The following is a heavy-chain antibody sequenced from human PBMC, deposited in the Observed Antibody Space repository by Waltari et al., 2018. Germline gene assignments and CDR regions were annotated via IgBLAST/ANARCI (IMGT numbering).Heavy chain of an antibody. Sequence: QVQLQESGPGLVKPSETLSLTCTVSGGSISSYYWRWIRQPPGKGLEWIGYIYYSGSTNYHPSRKIRVTISVDTSKNQVSLKLSSVTAADTAVYYCARAPSPPLWCLFDYWGQGTLVTVSS. CDR3: ARAPSPPLWCLFDY. CDR2: IYYSGST. D-gene: IGHD2-8*01. J-gene: IGHJ4*02. CDR1: GGSISSYY. V-gene: IGHV4-59*01.